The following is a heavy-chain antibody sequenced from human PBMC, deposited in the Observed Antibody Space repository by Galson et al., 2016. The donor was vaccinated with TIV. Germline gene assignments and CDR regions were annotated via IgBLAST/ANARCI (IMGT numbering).Heavy chain of an antibody. Sequence: SLRLSCAASGFTFASYGMHWVRQAPGKGLEWVTLMWYDGSDKYYADSVKGRFTIPRDSAENSLYLQMSSLRAEDTAVYYCATESPGPDWKGYWGQGTLVTVSS. CDR1: GFTFASYG. D-gene: IGHD1-1*01. CDR2: MWYDGSDK. V-gene: IGHV3-33*03. J-gene: IGHJ4*02. CDR3: ATESPGPDWKGY.